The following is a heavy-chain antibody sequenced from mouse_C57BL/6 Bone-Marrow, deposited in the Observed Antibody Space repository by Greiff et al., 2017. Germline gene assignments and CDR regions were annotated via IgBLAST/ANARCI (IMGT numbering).Heavy chain of an antibody. CDR3: ARDNGYYVFDY. V-gene: IGHV5-4*01. D-gene: IGHD2-3*01. Sequence: DVKLVESGGGLVKPGGSLKLSCAASGFTFSSYAMSWVRQTPGKRLEWVATISDGGSYTYYPDNVKGRFTISRDNAKNNLYLQMSHLKSEDTAMYYCARDNGYYVFDYWGQGTTLTVSS. J-gene: IGHJ2*01. CDR2: ISDGGSYT. CDR1: GFTFSSYA.